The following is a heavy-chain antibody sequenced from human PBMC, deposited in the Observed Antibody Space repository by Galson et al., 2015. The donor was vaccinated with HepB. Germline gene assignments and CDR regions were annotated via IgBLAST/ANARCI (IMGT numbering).Heavy chain of an antibody. V-gene: IGHV3-33*01. CDR1: GFTFSSYG. CDR3: ARRGSPNLVVVAATPGADAFDI. J-gene: IGHJ3*02. Sequence: SLRLSCAASGFTFSSYGMHWVRQAPGKGLEWVAVIWYDGSNKYYADSVKGRFTISRDNSKNTLYLQMNSLRAEDTAVYYCARRGSPNLVVVAATPGADAFDIWGQGTMATVSS. D-gene: IGHD2-15*01. CDR2: IWYDGSNK.